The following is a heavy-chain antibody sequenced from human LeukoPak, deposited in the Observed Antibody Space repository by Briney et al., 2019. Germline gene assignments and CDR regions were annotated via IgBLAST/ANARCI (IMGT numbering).Heavy chain of an antibody. CDR1: GFTFNIHW. V-gene: IGHV3-7*03. J-gene: IGHJ3*02. Sequence: GGSLRLSCAASGFTFNIHWMTWVRQTPGKGLEWVATIKPNGNDKFFVDSVKGRFTVSRDNAKNSLYLQMNSLRAEDTALYYCAKSVSDAFDIWGQGTMVTVSS. CDR3: AKSVSDAFDI. CDR2: IKPNGNDK.